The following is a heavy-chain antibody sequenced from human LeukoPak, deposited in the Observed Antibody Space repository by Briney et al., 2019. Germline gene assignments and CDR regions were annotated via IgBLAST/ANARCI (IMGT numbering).Heavy chain of an antibody. CDR2: INHSGST. D-gene: IGHD3-10*01. J-gene: IGHJ4*02. Sequence: SETLSLICAVYGGSFSGYYWSWSRQPPGKGLEWIGEINHSGSTNYNPSLKSRVTISVDTSKNQFSLKLSSVTAADTAVYYCAIDAYYFGSGSQLDYWGQGTLVTVSS. CDR3: AIDAYYFGSGSQLDY. CDR1: GGSFSGYY. V-gene: IGHV4-34*01.